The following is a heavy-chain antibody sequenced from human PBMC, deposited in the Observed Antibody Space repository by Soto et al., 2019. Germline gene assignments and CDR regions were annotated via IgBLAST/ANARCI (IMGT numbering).Heavy chain of an antibody. CDR1: GGSISSGGYY. V-gene: IGHV4-31*03. D-gene: IGHD2-2*02. Sequence: SETLSLTCTVSGGSISSGGYYWSWIRQHPGKGLEWIGYIYYSGSTYYNTSLKSRVTISVDTSKNQFSLKLSSVTAADTDVYCCTSDGPAIGPKQWTNYYYTDVWGKGTTVTVSS. CDR2: IYYSGST. CDR3: TSDGPAIGPKQWTNYYYTDV. J-gene: IGHJ6*03.